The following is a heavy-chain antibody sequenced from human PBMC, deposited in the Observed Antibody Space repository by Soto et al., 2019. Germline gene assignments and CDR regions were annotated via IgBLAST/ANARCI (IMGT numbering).Heavy chain of an antibody. D-gene: IGHD3-22*01. CDR2: IWYDGSNK. CDR1: GFNFISYG. V-gene: IGHV3-33*01. J-gene: IGHJ6*02. CDR3: ARDLFNYYDSSGPRLGGMDV. Sequence: PGGSLRLSSAASGFNFISYGMHWVRQAPGKGLEWVAVIWYDGSNKYYADSVKGRFTISRDNSKNTLYLQMNSLRAEDTAVYYCARDLFNYYDSSGPRLGGMDVWGQGTTVTVSS.